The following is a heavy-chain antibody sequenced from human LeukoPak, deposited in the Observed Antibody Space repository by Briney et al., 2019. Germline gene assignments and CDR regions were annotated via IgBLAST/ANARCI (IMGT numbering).Heavy chain of an antibody. CDR1: GFTVSNNY. CDR2: IYSDGGT. CDR3: ARDSNGPAF. D-gene: IGHD3-22*01. Sequence: HPGGSLRLSCAVSGFTVSNNYMSWVRQAPGKGLEYVSVIYSDGGTFYSESVKGRFTISRDYSKNTLYLQMNSLRADDTAVYYCARDSNGPAFWGQGTLVTVSS. V-gene: IGHV3-53*01. J-gene: IGHJ4*02.